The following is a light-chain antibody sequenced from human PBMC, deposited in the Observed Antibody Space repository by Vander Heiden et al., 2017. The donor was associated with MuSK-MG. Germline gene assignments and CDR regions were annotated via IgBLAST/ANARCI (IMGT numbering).Light chain of an antibody. V-gene: IGKV1-5*01. CDR3: QQHNSYPLT. J-gene: IGKJ4*01. Sequence: DIQMTQSPSTLSASVADRVTLTCRASQSISSWLAWYQQQPGKAPKLLIYDASSLDSGVPSRFSGSGSGTEFTLTITRLEPDDFATYYCQQHNSYPLTFGGGTKVEI. CDR2: DAS. CDR1: QSISSW.